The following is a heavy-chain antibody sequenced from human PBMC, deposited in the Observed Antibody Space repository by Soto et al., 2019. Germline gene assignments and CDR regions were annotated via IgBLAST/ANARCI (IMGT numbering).Heavy chain of an antibody. Sequence: SETLSLTCAVSGASISSNKWWIWVRQPPGKGLEWIGGIYHSGSANYNPSLKSRVTISVDKSKNQFSLKLSSVTAADTAVYYCETRNDGSGSLDYWGQGALVTVSS. D-gene: IGHD3-10*01. V-gene: IGHV4-4*02. CDR3: ETRNDGSGSLDY. CDR2: IYHSGSA. CDR1: GASISSNKW. J-gene: IGHJ4*02.